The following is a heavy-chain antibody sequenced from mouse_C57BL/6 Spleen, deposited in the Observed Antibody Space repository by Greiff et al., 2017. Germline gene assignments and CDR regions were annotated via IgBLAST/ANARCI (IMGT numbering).Heavy chain of an antibody. CDR2: ISYDGSN. D-gene: IGHD1-1*01. V-gene: IGHV3-6*01. CDR3: AREAPDYYGSYYYAMDY. Sequence: EVKLQESGPGLVKPSQSLSLTCSVTGYSITSGYYWNWIRQFPGNKLEWMGYISYDGSNNYNPSLKNRISITRDTSKNQFFLKLNSVTTEDTATYYCAREAPDYYGSYYYAMDYWGQGTSVTVSS. J-gene: IGHJ4*01. CDR1: GYSITSGYY.